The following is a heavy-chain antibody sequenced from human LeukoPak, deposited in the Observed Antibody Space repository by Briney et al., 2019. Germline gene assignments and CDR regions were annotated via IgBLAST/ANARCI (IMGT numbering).Heavy chain of an antibody. Sequence: SETLSLTCAVYGGSFCGYYWSWIRQPPGKGMEWIGEINHSGSTNYNPSLKSRVTISVDTSKNQFSLKLSSVTAADTAVYYCASPGGCSGGSCYSVGQAFDIWGQGTMVTVSS. CDR1: GGSFCGYY. J-gene: IGHJ3*02. CDR3: ASPGGCSGGSCYSVGQAFDI. V-gene: IGHV4-34*01. CDR2: INHSGST. D-gene: IGHD2-15*01.